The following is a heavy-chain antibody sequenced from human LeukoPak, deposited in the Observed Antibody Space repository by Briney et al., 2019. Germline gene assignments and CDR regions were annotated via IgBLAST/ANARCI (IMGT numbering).Heavy chain of an antibody. CDR2: IRNDGSNK. J-gene: IGHJ4*02. Sequence: GGSLRLSCAASGFTFSIYAMHWVRQAPGKGLEWVAFIRNDGSNKYYADSVKGRFTISRDNSKNTLYLQMNSLRAEDTAVYYCRAVVITPFCDYWGQGTLVTVSS. CDR1: GFTFSIYA. CDR3: RAVVITPFCDY. V-gene: IGHV3-30*02. D-gene: IGHD3-22*01.